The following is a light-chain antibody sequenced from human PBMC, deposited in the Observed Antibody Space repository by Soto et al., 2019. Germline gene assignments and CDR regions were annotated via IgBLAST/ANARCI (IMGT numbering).Light chain of an antibody. J-gene: IGKJ1*01. V-gene: IGKV1-39*01. CDR2: AAS. CDR3: QQSDNTPWT. CDR1: QRIATY. Sequence: DIHMTQSPSSLSASVGDSVTITCRASQRIATYVNWYQQKPGKAPNLLIYAASNLQGGVPSRFSGSGSGTDFSLFISSLQPEDFATYYCQQSDNTPWTFGQGTKVDIK.